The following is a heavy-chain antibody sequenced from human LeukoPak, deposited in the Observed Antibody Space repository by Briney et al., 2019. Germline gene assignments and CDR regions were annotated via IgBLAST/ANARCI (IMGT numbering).Heavy chain of an antibody. V-gene: IGHV4-34*01. J-gene: IGHJ4*02. Sequence: PSETLSLTCAVYGGSFSGYYWSWIRQPPGKGLEWIGEINHSGSTNYNPSLKSRVTISVDTSKNQFSLKLSSVTAADTAVYYCARAETGILGYCSSTSCYFWLYWGQGTLVTVSS. CDR1: GGSFSGYY. CDR3: ARAETGILGYCSSTSCYFWLY. CDR2: INHSGST. D-gene: IGHD2-2*01.